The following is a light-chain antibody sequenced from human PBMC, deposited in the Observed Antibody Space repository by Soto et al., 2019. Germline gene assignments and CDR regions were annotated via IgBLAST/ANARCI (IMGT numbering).Light chain of an antibody. CDR2: DVN. J-gene: IGLJ3*02. V-gene: IGLV2-14*03. CDR3: CSYTSGNTGV. CDR1: SSDVGDYNY. Sequence: QSALTQTASVSGSPGQSITISCTGTSSDVGDYNYVSWYQQYPGKVPKLLIHDVNNRPSGVSYRFSGSKSGNTASLTISGLRSEDEADYYCCSYTSGNTGVFGGVTKLTVL.